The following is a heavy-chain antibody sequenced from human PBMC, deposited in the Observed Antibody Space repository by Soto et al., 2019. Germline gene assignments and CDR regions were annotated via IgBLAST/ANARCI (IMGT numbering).Heavy chain of an antibody. V-gene: IGHV3-30*18. D-gene: IGHD4-17*01. Sequence: QVQLVESGGGVVQPGRSLRLSCAASGFTFSTYGMQWVRQAPGKGLEWVAVISYDGSNKYYADSVKGRFTISRDNSKNTLYLQRNSRRAEDTALYYWAKGGYGDGGVIDYWGQGTLVTVSS. J-gene: IGHJ4*02. CDR3: AKGGYGDGGVIDY. CDR2: ISYDGSNK. CDR1: GFTFSTYG.